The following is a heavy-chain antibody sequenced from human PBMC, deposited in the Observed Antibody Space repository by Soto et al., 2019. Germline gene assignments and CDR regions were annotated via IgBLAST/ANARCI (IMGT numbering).Heavy chain of an antibody. Sequence: GGSLRLSCAASGFTFSKAWMNWVRQAPGKGLEWVGRIKSKTDGGTTDYAAPVKGRFTISRDVSKNKLFLQMNSLKTEDTAVYYCTTDNVVVPAGVNYYYYGMDVWGQGTTVTVSS. D-gene: IGHD2-2*01. V-gene: IGHV3-15*07. CDR2: IKSKTDGGTT. CDR3: TTDNVVVPAGVNYYYYGMDV. J-gene: IGHJ6*02. CDR1: GFTFSKAW.